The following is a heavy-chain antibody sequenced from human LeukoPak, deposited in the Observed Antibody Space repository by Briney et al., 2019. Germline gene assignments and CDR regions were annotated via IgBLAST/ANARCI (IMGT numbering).Heavy chain of an antibody. V-gene: IGHV3-21*06. CDR2: ISSSSDYI. J-gene: IGHJ6*04. CDR1: GLTSTGYG. D-gene: IGHD3-10*02. CDR3: AELGITMIGGV. Sequence: GGSLRLSCVVSGLTSTGYGMTWVRQAPGKGLEWVSSISSSSDYIFYADSVKGRFTISRDNAKNSLYLQMNSLRAEDTAVYYCAELGITMIGGVWGKGTTVTISS.